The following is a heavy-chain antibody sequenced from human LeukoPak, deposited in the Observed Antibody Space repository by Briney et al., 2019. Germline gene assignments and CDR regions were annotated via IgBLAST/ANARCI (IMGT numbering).Heavy chain of an antibody. CDR1: GGTFSSYA. V-gene: IGHV1-69*13. D-gene: IGHD1-26*01. Sequence: GATVKVSCKASGGTFSSYAISWVRQAPGQGLEWMGGIIPIFGTANYAQKFQGRVTITADESTSTAYMELSSLRSEDTAVYYCARNQYSGSYYDPRFASDIWGQGSMVTVSS. CDR2: IIPIFGTA. J-gene: IGHJ3*02. CDR3: ARNQYSGSYYDPRFASDI.